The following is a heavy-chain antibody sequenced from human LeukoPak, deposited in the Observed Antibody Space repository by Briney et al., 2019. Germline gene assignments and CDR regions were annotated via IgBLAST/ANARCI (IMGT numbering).Heavy chain of an antibody. J-gene: IGHJ4*02. D-gene: IGHD3-22*01. Sequence: GGSLRLSCAASGFTVSSNYMSWVRQAPGKGLEWVSVIYSGGSTYYADSVKGRFTISRDNSKNTLYLQMNSLRAEDTVVYYCARDKTGLLLLDYWGQGTLVTVSS. CDR3: ARDKTGLLLLDY. CDR2: IYSGGST. CDR1: GFTVSSNY. V-gene: IGHV3-66*01.